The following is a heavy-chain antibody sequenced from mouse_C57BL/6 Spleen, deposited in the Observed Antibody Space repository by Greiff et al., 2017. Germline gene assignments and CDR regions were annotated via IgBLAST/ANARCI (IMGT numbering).Heavy chain of an antibody. Sequence: QVQLQQPGAELVMPGASVKLSCKASGYTFTSYWMHWVKQRPGQGLEWIGEIDPSDSYTNYNQKFKGKSTLTVDKSSSTAYMQLSSLTSEDSAVYYCAREGAFGYWGQGTLVTVSA. CDR1: GYTFTSYW. CDR2: IDPSDSYT. J-gene: IGHJ3*01. V-gene: IGHV1-69*01. CDR3: AREGAFGY.